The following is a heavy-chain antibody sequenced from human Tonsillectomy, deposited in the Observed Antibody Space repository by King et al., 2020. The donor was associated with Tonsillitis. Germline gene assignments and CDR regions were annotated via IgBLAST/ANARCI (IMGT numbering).Heavy chain of an antibody. D-gene: IGHD3-9*01. CDR3: ARAGLQYFGWLLGASFDI. CDR1: GYTFTNYY. J-gene: IGHJ3*02. CDR2: IDPSGGST. V-gene: IGHV1-46*03. Sequence: QLVQSGAEVKKPGASVKVSCKASGYTFTNYYIHWVRQAPGQGLEWMGIIDPSGGSTSYAQKFQGRVTMTGDTSTSTVYMELSSLRSEDTAVYYCARAGLQYFGWLLGASFDIWGQGTMVTVSS.